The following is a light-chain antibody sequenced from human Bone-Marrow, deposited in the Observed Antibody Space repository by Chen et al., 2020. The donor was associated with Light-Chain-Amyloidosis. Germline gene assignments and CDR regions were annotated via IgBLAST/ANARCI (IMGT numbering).Light chain of an antibody. J-gene: IGLJ3*02. CDR1: NIGSTS. CDR2: DDS. CDR3: QVWDRSSDRPV. Sequence: SYVLTQPSSVSVTPGQTATINWGGNNIGSTSVHWYQQTPGQAPLLVVYDDSDRTSGIPERLSGSKSGNTATLTISRVEAGDEADYYCQVWDRSSDRPVFGGGTKLTVL. V-gene: IGLV3-21*02.